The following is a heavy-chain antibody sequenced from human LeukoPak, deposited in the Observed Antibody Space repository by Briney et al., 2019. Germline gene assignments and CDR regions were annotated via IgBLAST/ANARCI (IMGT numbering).Heavy chain of an antibody. J-gene: IGHJ4*02. CDR2: IYSDNT. CDR3: ARDLLSGSYYFDY. Sequence: GGSLRLSCTVSGFTVSSNSMSWVRQAPGKGLEWVSFIYSDNTHYSDSVKGRFTISRDNAKNSLYLQMNSLRAEDTAVYYCARDLLSGSYYFDYWGQGTLVTVSS. V-gene: IGHV3-53*01. D-gene: IGHD1-26*01. CDR1: GFTVSSNS.